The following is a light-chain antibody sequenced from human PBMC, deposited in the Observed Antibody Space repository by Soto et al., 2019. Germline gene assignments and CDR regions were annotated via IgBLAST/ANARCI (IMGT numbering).Light chain of an antibody. V-gene: IGLV2-11*01. J-gene: IGLJ2*01. CDR1: NSDVGDYNY. CDR3: CSYTGRYIWL. Sequence: QSVLAQPRSVSGSPGQSVTISCTGTNSDVGDYNYVSWYQQHPGKAPRLLIYDVSKRPSGVPDRFSGSKSGNTASLTISGLQGEDEADYFCCSYTGRYIWLFGGGTKLTVL. CDR2: DVS.